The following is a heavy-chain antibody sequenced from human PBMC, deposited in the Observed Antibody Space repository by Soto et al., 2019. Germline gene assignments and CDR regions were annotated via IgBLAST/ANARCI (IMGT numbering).Heavy chain of an antibody. CDR2: IIPILGIA. J-gene: IGHJ4*02. V-gene: IGHV1-69*02. D-gene: IGHD2-21*02. CDR3: ARSIVVVTALDY. CDR1: GGTFSSYT. Sequence: QVQLVQSGAEVKKPGSSVKVSCKASGGTFSSYTISWVQQAPGQGLEWMGRIIPILGIANYAQKFQGRVTITRDTSASTAYMELSSLRSEDTAVYYCARSIVVVTALDYWGQGTLVTVSS.